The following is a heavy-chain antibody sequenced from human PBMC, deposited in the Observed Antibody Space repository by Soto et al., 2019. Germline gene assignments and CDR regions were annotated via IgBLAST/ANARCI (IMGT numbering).Heavy chain of an antibody. D-gene: IGHD2-2*01. CDR1: GGTFSSYA. V-gene: IGHV1-69*19. CDR3: ARASTNCSSPTCTPPSYYHAMDV. CDR2: IIPIFGTA. J-gene: IGHJ6*02. Sequence: QVQLVQSGAEVKKPGSSVNVSCKSSGGTFSSYAISWVRQAPGQGLEWMGGIIPIFGTANYAQKFQDRVTYTANESTTTAYMGLSRLRSADTAVYYCARASTNCSSPTCTPPSYYHAMDVWGQGTTVSVSS.